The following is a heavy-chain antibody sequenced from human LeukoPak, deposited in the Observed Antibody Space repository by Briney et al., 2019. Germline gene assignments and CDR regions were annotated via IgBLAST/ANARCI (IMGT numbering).Heavy chain of an antibody. CDR1: GFTFSSYA. J-gene: IGHJ4*02. CDR2: IPYDGSDK. Sequence: GTSLRLSCAASGFTFSSYAMHWVRQAPGKGLEWVAVIPYDGSDKYYADSVKGRFTISRDNSKNTLFLQMNSLRAENTALYYCTSQGYTSGWSNYWGQGTLVTVSS. V-gene: IGHV3-30*04. D-gene: IGHD6-19*01. CDR3: TSQGYTSGWSNY.